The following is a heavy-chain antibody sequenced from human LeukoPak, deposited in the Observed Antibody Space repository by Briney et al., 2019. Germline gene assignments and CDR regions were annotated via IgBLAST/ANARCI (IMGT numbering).Heavy chain of an antibody. CDR3: ARVPSLPLKWETRPDAFDI. D-gene: IGHD1-26*01. Sequence: PSETLSLTCAVYGGSFSGYYWSWIRQPPGKGLEWIGEINHSGSTNYNPSLKSRVTISVDTSKNQFSLKLSSVTAADTAVYYCARVPSLPLKWETRPDAFDIWGQGTMVTVSS. CDR2: INHSGST. CDR1: GGSFSGYY. V-gene: IGHV4-34*01. J-gene: IGHJ3*02.